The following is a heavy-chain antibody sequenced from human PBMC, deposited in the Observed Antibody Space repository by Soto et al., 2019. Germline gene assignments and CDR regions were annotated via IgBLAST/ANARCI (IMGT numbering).Heavy chain of an antibody. CDR3: ARDGPIAAAAPNFDY. CDR2: ISSSGSTI. D-gene: IGHD6-13*01. J-gene: IGHJ4*02. CDR1: GFTFSDYY. Sequence: GGSLRLSCAASGFTFSDYYMSWIRQAPGKGLEWVSYISSSGSTIYYADSVKGRFTISRDNAKNSLYLQMNSLRAEDTAVYYCARDGPIAAAAPNFDYWGQGTLVTVSS. V-gene: IGHV3-11*01.